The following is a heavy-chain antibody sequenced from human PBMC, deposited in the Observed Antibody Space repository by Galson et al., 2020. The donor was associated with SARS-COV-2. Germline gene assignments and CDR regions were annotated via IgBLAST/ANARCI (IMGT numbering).Heavy chain of an antibody. CDR3: TTAPDPHPCGGDCYSDY. J-gene: IGHJ4*02. CDR2: MKSKTDGGTT. D-gene: IGHD2-21*02. V-gene: IGHV3-15*01. CDR1: RFTFSDAW. Sequence: GGSLRLSCAASRFTFSDAWMNWIRQAPGKGLEWVGRMKSKTDGGTTSYAAPVKGRFTISRDDSTNTLYLQMNSLTTEDTAVYYCTTAPDPHPCGGDCYSDYWGQGALVTVSS.